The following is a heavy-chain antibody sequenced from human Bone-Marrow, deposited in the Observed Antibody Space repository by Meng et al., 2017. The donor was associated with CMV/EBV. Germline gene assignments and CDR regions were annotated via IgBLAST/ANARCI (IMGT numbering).Heavy chain of an antibody. CDR3: ARERGDWGAMASYYYYGMDV. V-gene: IGHV4-59*01. CDR2: IYYSGST. CDR1: DGSTSSYY. J-gene: IGHJ6*02. Sequence: GSLRRSCTVHDGSTSSYYWSWSRQPPGKGLEWIGYIYYSGSTNYNPSLMSRVTISVDTSKNQFSLKLSSVTAADTAVYYCARERGDWGAMASYYYYGMDVWGQGTTVTVSS. D-gene: IGHD3-16*01.